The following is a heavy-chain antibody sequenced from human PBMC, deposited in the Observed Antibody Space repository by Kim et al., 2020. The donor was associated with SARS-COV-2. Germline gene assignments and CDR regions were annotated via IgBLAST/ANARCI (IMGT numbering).Heavy chain of an antibody. J-gene: IGHJ4*02. CDR2: YR. CDR3: ARGPNRYFDY. Sequence: YRYYEDSVKGRLTISRDNAKNSVYLQMNSLRAEETAVYYCARGPNRYFDYWGQGTLVTVSS. V-gene: IGHV3-21*01.